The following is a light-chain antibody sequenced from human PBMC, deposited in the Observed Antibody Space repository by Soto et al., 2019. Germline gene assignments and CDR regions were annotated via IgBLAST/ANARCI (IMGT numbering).Light chain of an antibody. Sequence: DIQMTQSPSTLSASVGDRVTITCRASQSISSWLAWYQQKLGRAPRLLIYSASNLQRGVPSRFSGSGAGTDFTLTINSLQPEDFATYYCQQSYSTLWTFGPGTKVDIK. CDR2: SAS. J-gene: IGKJ1*01. CDR1: QSISSW. CDR3: QQSYSTLWT. V-gene: IGKV1-39*01.